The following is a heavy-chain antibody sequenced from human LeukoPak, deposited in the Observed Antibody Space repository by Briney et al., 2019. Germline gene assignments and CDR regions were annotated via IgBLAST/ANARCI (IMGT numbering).Heavy chain of an antibody. CDR1: GMSITSRHY. CDR2: TSHSDSP. V-gene: IGHV4-38-2*02. CDR3: ARQVGYDFWSGYYLPEGSYYMDV. J-gene: IGHJ6*03. D-gene: IGHD3-3*01. Sequence: SETLSLTCSVSGMSITSRHYWGWIRQPPGKGLEWIGSTSHSDSPFYNPSLESRVTISLDTSRNQFSLKLTSVTAADTAVYYCARQVGYDFWSGYYLPEGSYYMDVWGKGTTVTVSS.